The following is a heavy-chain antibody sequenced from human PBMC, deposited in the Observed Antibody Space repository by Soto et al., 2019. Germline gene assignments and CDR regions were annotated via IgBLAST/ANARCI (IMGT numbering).Heavy chain of an antibody. V-gene: IGHV4-59*08. J-gene: IGHJ1*01. CDR1: NCSISPNY. Sequence: NPSDTLSLTCTSSNCSISPNYWSRFRQPPGKGLEWIGYIYYAGTTTYNPSLQSRVSISVDTSKNEVSLKLTSVSAADTAVYFCARLGAYYQAMDSWGQGTLVTVS. CDR3: ARLGAYYQAMDS. CDR2: IYYAGTT. D-gene: IGHD3-22*01.